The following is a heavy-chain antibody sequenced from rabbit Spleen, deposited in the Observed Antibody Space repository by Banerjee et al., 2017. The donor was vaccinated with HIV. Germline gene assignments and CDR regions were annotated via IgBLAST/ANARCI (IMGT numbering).Heavy chain of an antibody. CDR1: GFSFSSSYY. D-gene: IGHD1-1*01. V-gene: IGHV1S40*01. CDR3: ARDGSSSGGFEFKL. CDR2: IYSGNSKST. J-gene: IGHJ4*01. Sequence: QSLEESGGDLVKPGASLTLTCTASGFSFSSSYYMCWVRQAPGKGLEWIACIYSGNSKSTYYASWAKGRFTISKTSSTTVTLQMTSLTAADTATYFCARDGSSSGGFEFKLWGQGTLVTVS.